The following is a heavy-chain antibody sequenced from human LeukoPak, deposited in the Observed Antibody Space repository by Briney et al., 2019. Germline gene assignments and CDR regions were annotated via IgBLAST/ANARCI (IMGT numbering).Heavy chain of an antibody. CDR1: GGSISSGGYY. J-gene: IGHJ4*02. V-gene: IGHV4-31*03. D-gene: IGHD3-22*01. CDR3: ARASLGLHYYDSSGYFLGR. Sequence: SETLFLTCTVSGGSISSGGYYWSWIRQHPGKGLEWIGYIYYSGSTYYNPSLKSRVTISVDTSKNQFSLKLSSVTAADTAVYYCARASLGLHYYDSSGYFLGRWGQGTLVTVSS. CDR2: IYYSGST.